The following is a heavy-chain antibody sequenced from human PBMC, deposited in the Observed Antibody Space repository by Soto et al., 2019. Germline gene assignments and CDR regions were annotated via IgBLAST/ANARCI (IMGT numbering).Heavy chain of an antibody. D-gene: IGHD3-22*01. CDR3: AKGKVAYDNSGLQYFYYFPMNV. V-gene: IGHV3-23*01. Sequence: EVQLLESGGDLVQPGGSLRLSCAASKFTFSSYAMTWVRQAPGKGLEGVSVISGGGGTTYYEDSVKGRFRISRDNSKNTLYLQMNSLRVEDRAVYYCAKGKVAYDNSGLQYFYYFPMNVWGQGTTVTVSS. CDR2: ISGGGGTT. CDR1: KFTFSSYA. J-gene: IGHJ6*02.